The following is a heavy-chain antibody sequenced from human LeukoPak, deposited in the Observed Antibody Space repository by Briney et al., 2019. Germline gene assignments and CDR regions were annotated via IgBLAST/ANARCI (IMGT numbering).Heavy chain of an antibody. CDR2: ICGSDGSR. Sequence: GGSLRLSCAASGFTFSSYWMQWVRQAPGKGLEWVSAICGSDGSRYYADSVKGRFTISRDNSKNTLYLQMNSLRGEDTAVYYCAKGGSPSCYSSSGYWGQGTLVTVSS. CDR3: AKGGSPSCYSSSGY. CDR1: GFTFSSYW. D-gene: IGHD2-2*01. V-gene: IGHV3-23*01. J-gene: IGHJ4*02.